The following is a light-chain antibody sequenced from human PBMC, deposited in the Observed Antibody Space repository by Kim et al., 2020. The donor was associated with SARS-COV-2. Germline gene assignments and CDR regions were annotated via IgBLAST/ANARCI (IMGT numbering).Light chain of an antibody. CDR3: QQYTTYRT. V-gene: IGKV1-5*03. CDR1: QSINDW. J-gene: IGKJ1*01. Sequence: ASVGDRVTSTCRASQSINDWLAWYQQKPGKAPKLLIYKASTLEGGVPSRFSGSGSGTEFTLTISSLQPDDYAIYYCQQYTTYRTFGQGTKVDIK. CDR2: KAS.